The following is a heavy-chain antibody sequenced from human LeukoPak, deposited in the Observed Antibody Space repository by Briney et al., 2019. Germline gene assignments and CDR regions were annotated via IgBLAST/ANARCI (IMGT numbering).Heavy chain of an antibody. CDR1: GGSFSGYY. J-gene: IGHJ4*02. Sequence: SETLSLTCAVYGGSFSGYYWSWIRQPPGKGLEWIGEINHSGSTNYNPSLKSRVTISVGTSKNQFSLRLSSVTAADTAIYYCARAVSGRFDYWGQGTLVTVSS. CDR2: INHSGST. D-gene: IGHD6-19*01. CDR3: ARAVSGRFDY. V-gene: IGHV4-34*01.